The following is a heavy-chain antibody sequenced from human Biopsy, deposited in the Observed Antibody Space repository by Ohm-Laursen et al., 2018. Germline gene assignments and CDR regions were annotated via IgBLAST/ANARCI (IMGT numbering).Heavy chain of an antibody. Sequence: SVKVSCKASGYTYPDYYVHWVRQAPGQGLEWMGWIKPNNGDTDYSQRFQGRVTLARDRSASTGYMEVSSLRSGDTALYYCATRGGDDFWSGHYSEIYYYYTLDVWGQGTTVTVSS. CDR3: ATRGGDDFWSGHYSEIYYYYTLDV. V-gene: IGHV1-2*02. D-gene: IGHD3-3*01. CDR2: IKPNNGDT. J-gene: IGHJ6*02. CDR1: GYTYPDYY.